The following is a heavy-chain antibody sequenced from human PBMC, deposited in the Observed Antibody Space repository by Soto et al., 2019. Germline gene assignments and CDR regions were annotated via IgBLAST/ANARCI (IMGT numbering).Heavy chain of an antibody. D-gene: IGHD1-26*01. Sequence: QVQLVQSGAEVKKPGSSVKVSCKASGGTFSSYAISWVRQAPGQGLEWMGGIIPIFGTANYAQKFQGRVRIPADKSRSTAYREVGSLRSGDTAVYYCARVIVGATAGYFDLGGRGTLVTV. J-gene: IGHJ2*01. CDR2: IIPIFGTA. CDR1: GGTFSSYA. CDR3: ARVIVGATAGYFDL. V-gene: IGHV1-69*06.